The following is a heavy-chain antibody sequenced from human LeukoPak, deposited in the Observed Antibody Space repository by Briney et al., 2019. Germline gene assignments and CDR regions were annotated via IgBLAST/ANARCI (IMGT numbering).Heavy chain of an antibody. V-gene: IGHV1-2*02. CDR1: GYTFTDYY. CDR2: INPNSDDT. J-gene: IGHJ4*02. Sequence: ASVKVSFKASGYTFTDYYMHWVRQAPGQGFEWMGWINPNSDDTNYAQKFQGRVTMTRDTSISTAHMELSRLRSDDTAVYYCARANFLYCSSTTCLFDYWGQGTLVIVSS. CDR3: ARANFLYCSSTTCLFDY. D-gene: IGHD2-2*01.